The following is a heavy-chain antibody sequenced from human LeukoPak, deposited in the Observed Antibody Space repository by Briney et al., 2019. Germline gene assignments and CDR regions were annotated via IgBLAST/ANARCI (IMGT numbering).Heavy chain of an antibody. CDR1: GFTFSSYA. V-gene: IGHV3-33*08. CDR2: IWSDGSNT. J-gene: IGHJ4*02. Sequence: GGSLRLSCAASGFTFSSYAMNWVRQAPGKGLEWVAIIWSDGSNTYYADSVKGRFTISRDNSKNTLYLQMNSLRAEDTAVYYCARDGRNYALDYWGQGTLVTVSS. D-gene: IGHD2-2*01. CDR3: ARDGRNYALDY.